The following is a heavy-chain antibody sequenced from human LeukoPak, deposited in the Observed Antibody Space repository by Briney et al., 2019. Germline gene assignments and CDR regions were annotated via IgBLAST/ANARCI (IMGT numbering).Heavy chain of an antibody. CDR2: IQSNPSGGTT. CDR1: GFTFSYSW. D-gene: IGHD4-23*01. V-gene: IGHV3-15*01. CDR3: SIIIGGSSGN. J-gene: IGHJ4*02. Sequence: GGSLTLTCAASGFTFSYSWLNWVRQPPGKGLEWVGRIQSNPSGGTTDYAARVKGRFAISRDDSKNTLYLQMNTLNTEDTAIYYCSIIIGGSSGNGGQGTLVTVSS.